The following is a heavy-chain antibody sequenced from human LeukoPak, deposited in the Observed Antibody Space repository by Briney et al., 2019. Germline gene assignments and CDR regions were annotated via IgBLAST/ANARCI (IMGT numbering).Heavy chain of an antibody. J-gene: IGHJ3*02. CDR3: ATAVSRYTLTWGGFDI. Sequence: GGSLRLSCAASGFAFSNAWMNWVRQAPRKGLEWVGRIRRITDGGTTDYAAPVKGRFTISRDDSKNTLYLQMNSLKTEDAGVYYCATAVSRYTLTWGGFDIWGQGTRVTVSS. CDR2: IRRITDGGTT. CDR1: GFAFSNAW. V-gene: IGHV3-15*01. D-gene: IGHD1-14*01.